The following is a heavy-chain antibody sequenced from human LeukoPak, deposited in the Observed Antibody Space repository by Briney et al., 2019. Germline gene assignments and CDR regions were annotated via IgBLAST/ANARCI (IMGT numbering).Heavy chain of an antibody. V-gene: IGHV3-43*02. CDR1: GITFDDYA. Sequence: GGSLRLSCAASGITFDDYAMHWVRQAPGKGLEWVSLISGDGGSTYYADSVKGRFTISSDSAKSLVYLQMDSLRAEDTATYYCARGNNGGSDYWGQGTLVTVSS. D-gene: IGHD3-16*01. CDR2: ISGDGGST. J-gene: IGHJ4*02. CDR3: ARGNNGGSDY.